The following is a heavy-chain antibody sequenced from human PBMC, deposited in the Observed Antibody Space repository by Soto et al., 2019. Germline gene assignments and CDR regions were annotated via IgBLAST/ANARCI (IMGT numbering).Heavy chain of an antibody. J-gene: IGHJ6*02. CDR1: GFTFSSYW. V-gene: IGHV3-7*03. Sequence: PGGSLRLSCAASGFTFSSYWMSWVRQAPGKGLEWVANIKQDGSEKYYVDSVKGRFTISRDNAKNSLYLQMNSLRAEDTAVYYCARESGPYRAWYSSGWYADYYYGMDVWGQGATVTVSS. CDR2: IKQDGSEK. D-gene: IGHD6-19*01. CDR3: ARESGPYRAWYSSGWYADYYYGMDV.